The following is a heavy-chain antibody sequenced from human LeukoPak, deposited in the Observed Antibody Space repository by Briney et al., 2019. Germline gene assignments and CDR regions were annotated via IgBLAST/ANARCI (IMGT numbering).Heavy chain of an antibody. V-gene: IGHV3-30-3*01. CDR2: ISSDGFNE. J-gene: IGHJ6*02. CDR3: ARYSNHFYYSGVDV. Sequence: PGGSLRLSCAASGFSFSDYGMHWVRQAPGKGLEWVALISSDGFNEYYADSVRGRFTISRDTSKNTLYLQINSLRTEDTAIYYCARYSNHFYYSGVDVWGQGTTVTVSS. CDR1: GFSFSDYG. D-gene: IGHD2-21*01.